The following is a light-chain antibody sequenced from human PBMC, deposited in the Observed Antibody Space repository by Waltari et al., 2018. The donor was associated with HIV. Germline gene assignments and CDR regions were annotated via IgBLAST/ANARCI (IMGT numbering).Light chain of an antibody. Sequence: EIVLTQSPGPQSLSPGSSASLSCRASQTVTRNSLAWYQVRPGQAPRVVIYDASYRASDIPDRFTGSGSGTNFTLTITRLEPEDFALYFCQQYALSPFTFGQGTSLEV. CDR1: QTVTRNS. J-gene: IGKJ2*01. V-gene: IGKV3-20*01. CDR2: DAS. CDR3: QQYALSPFT.